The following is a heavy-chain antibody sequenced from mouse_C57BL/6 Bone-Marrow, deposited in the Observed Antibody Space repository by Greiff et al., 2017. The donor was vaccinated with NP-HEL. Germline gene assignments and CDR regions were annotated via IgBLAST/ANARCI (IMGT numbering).Heavy chain of an antibody. CDR1: GYTFTSYW. Sequence: QVQLQQPGAELVRPGTSVKLSCKASGYTFTSYWMHWVKQRPGQGLEWIGVIDPSDSYTNYNQKFKGKATLTVDTSSSTAYMQLSSLTSDDSAVYYCASAQLFAYWGQGTLVTVSA. CDR2: IDPSDSYT. CDR3: ASAQLFAY. V-gene: IGHV1-59*01. D-gene: IGHD3-1*01. J-gene: IGHJ3*01.